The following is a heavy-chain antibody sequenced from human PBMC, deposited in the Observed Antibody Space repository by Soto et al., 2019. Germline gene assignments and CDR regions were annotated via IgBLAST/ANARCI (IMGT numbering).Heavy chain of an antibody. CDR3: AKDSHGVAPSTMLTY. D-gene: IGHD3-10*02. CDR2: ISGSGSST. CDR1: GSNFISYD. V-gene: IGHV3-23*01. J-gene: IGHJ4*02. Sequence: GVSLRLSSTASGSNFISYDMSWVRQAPGKGLEWVSTISGSGSSTYHAASVKGRFTISRDNSKNTLYLQMNSLRAEDTAVYLCAKDSHGVAPSTMLTYWGQGTLVTVSS.